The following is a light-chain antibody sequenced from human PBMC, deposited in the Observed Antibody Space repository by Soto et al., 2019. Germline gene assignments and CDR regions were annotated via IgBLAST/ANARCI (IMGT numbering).Light chain of an antibody. Sequence: EIVLTQSPGTLSLSHVERATLSFRASHSVSSSLAWYQQKPGQAPRLLISGASTRAAGIPARFSGSGSGTEFTLTISSLQSEDFAVYYCQHYNTWPWTFGQGTKVDI. CDR3: QHYNTWPWT. V-gene: IGKV3-15*01. J-gene: IGKJ1*01. CDR1: HSVSSS. CDR2: GAS.